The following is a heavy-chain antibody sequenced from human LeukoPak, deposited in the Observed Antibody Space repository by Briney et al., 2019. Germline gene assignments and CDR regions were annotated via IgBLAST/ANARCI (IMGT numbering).Heavy chain of an antibody. D-gene: IGHD4-17*01. J-gene: IGHJ5*02. CDR1: GYTFTSYA. Sequence: GASVKVSCKASGYTFTSYAMHWVRQAPGQRLEWMGWINAGNGNTKYSQKFQGRVTITRDTSASTAYMELSSLRSEDTAVYYCARGYGDYAWFDLWGQGTLVTVSS. CDR3: ARGYGDYAWFDL. V-gene: IGHV1-3*01. CDR2: INAGNGNT.